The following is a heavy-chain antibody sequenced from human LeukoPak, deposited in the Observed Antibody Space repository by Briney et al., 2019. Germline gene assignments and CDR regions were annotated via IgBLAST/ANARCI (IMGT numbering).Heavy chain of an antibody. J-gene: IGHJ4*02. Sequence: GGSLRLSCAASGFTFDDYAMHWVRQAPGKGLEWVSGISWNSGSIGYADSVKGRFTISRDNAKNSLYLQMNSLRAEDTALYYCAREYSSSSGSVSDYWGQGTLVTVSS. D-gene: IGHD6-6*01. CDR3: AREYSSSSGSVSDY. CDR1: GFTFDDYA. CDR2: ISWNSGSI. V-gene: IGHV3-9*01.